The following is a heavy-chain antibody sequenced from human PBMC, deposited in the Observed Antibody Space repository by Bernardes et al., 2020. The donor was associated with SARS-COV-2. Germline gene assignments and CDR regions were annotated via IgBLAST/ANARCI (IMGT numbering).Heavy chain of an antibody. Sequence: ASLKVSCKTSGYTFAPYYVHWVRQAPGQGLEWMAMILPSDGSTSYPQNFQGRVTMTMDTSTATVYLELASLRYEDTALYYCVRDNSAFDYWGQGTLVTVSS. CDR1: GYTFAPYY. J-gene: IGHJ4*02. CDR3: VRDNSAFDY. CDR2: ILPSDGST. V-gene: IGHV1-46*01. D-gene: IGHD1-1*01.